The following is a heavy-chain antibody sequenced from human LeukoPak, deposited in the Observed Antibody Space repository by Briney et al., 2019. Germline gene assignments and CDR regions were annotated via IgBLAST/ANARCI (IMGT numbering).Heavy chain of an antibody. J-gene: IGHJ4*02. D-gene: IGHD2-2*01. CDR3: ATDVVVPAAFHFDY. CDR1: GYTFTGYY. CDR2: INPNSGGT. V-gene: IGHV1-2*02. Sequence: ASVKVSCKASGYTFTGYYMHWVRQAPGQGLEWMGWINPNSGGTNYAQKFQGRVTMTRDTSISTAYMELSRLRSDDTAVYYCATDVVVPAAFHFDYWGQGTLVTVSS.